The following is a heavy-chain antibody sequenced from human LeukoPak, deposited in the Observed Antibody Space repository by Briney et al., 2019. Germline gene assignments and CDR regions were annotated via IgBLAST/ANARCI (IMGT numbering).Heavy chain of an antibody. J-gene: IGHJ4*02. D-gene: IGHD5-18*01. CDR2: INHSGST. CDR1: GGSFSGYY. Sequence: SETLSLTCAVYGGSFSGYYWSWIRQPPGKGLEWIGEINHSGSTNYNPSLKSRVTISVDTSKNQFSLKLSSVTAADTAVYYCASPDTAMVYWGQETLVTVSS. CDR3: ASPDTAMVY. V-gene: IGHV4-34*01.